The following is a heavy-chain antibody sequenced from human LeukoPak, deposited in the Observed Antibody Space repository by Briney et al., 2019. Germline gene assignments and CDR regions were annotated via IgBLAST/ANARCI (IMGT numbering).Heavy chain of an antibody. V-gene: IGHV4-39*01. CDR1: GRSISSSSYY. Sequence: SETLSLTCTVSGRSISSSSYYWGWIRQPPGKGLEWTGSIYYSGSTYYHPSLKSRVTISVDTSKNQFSLKLSSVTAADTAVYYCARTAGYSYGYYYYYYYMDVWGKGTTVTVSS. J-gene: IGHJ6*03. CDR3: ARTAGYSYGYYYYYYYMDV. CDR2: IYYSGST. D-gene: IGHD5-18*01.